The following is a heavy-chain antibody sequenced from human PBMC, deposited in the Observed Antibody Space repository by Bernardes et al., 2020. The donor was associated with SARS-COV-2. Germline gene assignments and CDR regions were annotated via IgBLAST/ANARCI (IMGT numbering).Heavy chain of an antibody. J-gene: IGHJ5*02. CDR1: GGSISSGGYY. Sequence: SETLSLTCTVSGGSISSGGYYWSWIRQHPGKGLEWIGYIYYSGSTYYNPSLKSRVTISVDTSKNQFSLKLSSVTAADTAVYYCARDGASHRGRLGSATGWFDPWGQGTLVTVSS. D-gene: IGHD5-12*01. V-gene: IGHV4-31*03. CDR2: IYYSGST. CDR3: ARDGASHRGRLGSATGWFDP.